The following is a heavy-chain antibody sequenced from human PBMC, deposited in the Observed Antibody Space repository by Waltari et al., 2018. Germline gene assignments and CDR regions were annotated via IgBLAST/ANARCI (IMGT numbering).Heavy chain of an antibody. V-gene: IGHV4-39*01. CDR1: GGSISSSSYF. J-gene: IGHJ6*02. CDR2: IYYTGTT. CDR3: TKRTALDGMDV. Sequence: QLQLQESGRGLVKPSETLSLTCSVSGGSISSSSYFWGWTRQPPGKGLERIGSIYYTGTTTYNPSFEGRLAISIDTSKNQFSLKLTSVTAADPAVYYCTKRTALDGMDVWGQGATVTISS. D-gene: IGHD5-18*01.